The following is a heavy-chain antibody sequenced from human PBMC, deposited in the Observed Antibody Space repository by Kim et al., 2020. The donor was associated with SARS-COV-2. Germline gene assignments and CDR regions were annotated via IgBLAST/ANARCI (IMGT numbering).Heavy chain of an antibody. D-gene: IGHD3-10*01. J-gene: IGHJ3*02. Sequence: APVKGRFTISRDDSKNTLYLQMNSLKTEDTAVYYCTTDSSPYGSGQAFDIWGQGTMVTVSS. V-gene: IGHV3-15*01. CDR3: TTDSSPYGSGQAFDI.